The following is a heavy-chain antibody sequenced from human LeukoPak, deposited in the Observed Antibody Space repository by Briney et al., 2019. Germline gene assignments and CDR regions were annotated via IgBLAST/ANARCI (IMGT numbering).Heavy chain of an antibody. CDR1: GFTFSSYE. CDR2: ISSSGSTI. J-gene: IGHJ4*02. Sequence: GGSLRLSCAASGFTFSSYEMDWVRQAPGKGLEWVSYISSSGSTIYYADSVKGRFTISRDNAKNSLYLQMNSLRAEDTAVYYCARAKAGTSDYWGQGTLVTVSS. V-gene: IGHV3-48*03. CDR3: ARAKAGTSDY. D-gene: IGHD6-13*01.